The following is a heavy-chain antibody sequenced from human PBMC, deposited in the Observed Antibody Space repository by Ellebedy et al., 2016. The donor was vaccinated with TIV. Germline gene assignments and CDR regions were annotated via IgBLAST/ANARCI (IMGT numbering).Heavy chain of an antibody. V-gene: IGHV4-39*01. D-gene: IGHD1-14*01. CDR3: ARYNLRWYFDL. CDR2: IYYRGST. J-gene: IGHJ2*01. CDR1: GGSISSSGYY. Sequence: MPGGSLRLSCTVSGGSISSSGYYWGWIRQPPGKGLEWIGSIYYRGSTYYNTSLKSRVTMSVDTSKNQFSLKLNSVTAADTAVYSCARYNLRWYFDLWGRGTLVTVSS.